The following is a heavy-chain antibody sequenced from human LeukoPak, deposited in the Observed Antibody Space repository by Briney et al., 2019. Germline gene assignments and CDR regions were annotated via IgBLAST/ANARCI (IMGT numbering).Heavy chain of an antibody. CDR3: ARINAPVATFDY. CDR2: ITHSGNT. D-gene: IGHD2-21*01. CDR1: GFSISSTYY. J-gene: IGHJ4*02. Sequence: SETLSLTCAVSGFSISSTYYGAWIRQTPGKGLEWIATITHSGNTYYISSLESRLTISLDTSKRHLSLRLTSVTAADMAVYYCARINAPVATFDYWGLGTLVAVSS. V-gene: IGHV4-38-2*01.